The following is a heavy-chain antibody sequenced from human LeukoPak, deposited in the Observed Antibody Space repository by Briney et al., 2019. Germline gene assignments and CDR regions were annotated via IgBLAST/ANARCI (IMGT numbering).Heavy chain of an antibody. V-gene: IGHV4-39*07. Sequence: RSSETLSLTCTVSCGSISSNLYGWGCIRQPPGRGLEWIASVFYTANIYYTPSMETRLTPSMDPSTNQSSLNPGSVTTAHTAVSYCATVSRANPWLLTEWGQGTLVTVSS. D-gene: IGHD7-27*01. J-gene: IGHJ4*02. CDR3: ATVSRANPWLLTE. CDR2: VFYTANI. CDR1: CGSISSNLYG.